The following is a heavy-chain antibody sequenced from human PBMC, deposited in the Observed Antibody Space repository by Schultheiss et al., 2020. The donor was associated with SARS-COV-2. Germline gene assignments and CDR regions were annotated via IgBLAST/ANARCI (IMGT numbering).Heavy chain of an antibody. CDR2: IYPGDSDT. D-gene: IGHD3-16*02. CDR1: GYSFTSYW. J-gene: IGHJ4*02. Sequence: GESLKISCKGSGYSFTSYWIGWVRQMPGKGLEWMGIIYPGDSDTRYSPSFQGQVTISADKYISTAYLQWSSLKASDTAMYYCASSQAVGLRLGELSHPLDYWGQGTLVTVSS. CDR3: ASSQAVGLRLGELSHPLDY. V-gene: IGHV5-51*01.